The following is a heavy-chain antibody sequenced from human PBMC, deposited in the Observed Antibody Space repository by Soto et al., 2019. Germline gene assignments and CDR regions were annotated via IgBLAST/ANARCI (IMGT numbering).Heavy chain of an antibody. J-gene: IGHJ6*03. V-gene: IGHV3-23*01. CDR3: AKDILVVAEMDV. CDR2: ISGSGGST. Sequence: EVQLLESGGGLVQPGGSLRLSCAASGYTFSSYAMSWVRQAPAKELEWVSAISGSGGSTYYADSLKGRFTISRDNSKNTLYLQMNSLRAEDMAVYYCAKDILVVAEMDVWGKGSTVTVS. D-gene: IGHD2-15*01. CDR1: GYTFSSYA.